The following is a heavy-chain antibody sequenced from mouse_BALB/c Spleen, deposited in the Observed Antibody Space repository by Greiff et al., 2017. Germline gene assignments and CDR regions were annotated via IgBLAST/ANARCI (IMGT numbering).Heavy chain of an antibody. V-gene: IGHV5-6-3*01. D-gene: IGHD2-3*01. Sequence: EVKLQESGGGLVQPGGSLKLSCAASGFTFSSYGMSWVRQTPDKRLELVATINSNGGSTYYPDSVKGRFTISRDNAKNTLYLQMSSLKSEDTAMYYCARRGTMGKTYYFDYWGQGTTLTVSS. CDR1: GFTFSSYG. CDR3: ARRGTMGKTYYFDY. J-gene: IGHJ2*01. CDR2: INSNGGST.